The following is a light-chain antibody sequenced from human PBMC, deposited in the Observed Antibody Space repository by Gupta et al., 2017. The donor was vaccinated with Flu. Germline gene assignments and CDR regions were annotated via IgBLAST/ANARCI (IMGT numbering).Light chain of an antibody. J-gene: IGKJ2*01. Sequence: DIQITQSPSSLSASVGDRVTITCRASQSISSYLNWYQQKPGKAPKLLIYAASSLQRGVPSRFSGSGYGPDFTLTISSLQPEDLTTYYFQLTDSAPPSTFGQGTKIEIK. CDR2: AAS. V-gene: IGKV1-39*01. CDR1: QSISSY. CDR3: QLTDSAPPST.